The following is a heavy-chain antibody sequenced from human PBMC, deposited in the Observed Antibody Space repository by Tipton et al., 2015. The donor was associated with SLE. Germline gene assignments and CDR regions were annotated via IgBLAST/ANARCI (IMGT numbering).Heavy chain of an antibody. J-gene: IGHJ4*02. CDR1: GGSISSSSYY. Sequence: TLSLTCTVSGGSISSSSYYWGWIRQPPGRGLEWIGSLCYTGSTYYNPSLKSRVTISVDTSKNQFSLKLSSVTAADTAVYYCARLGGSGFDYWGQGTLVTVSS. D-gene: IGHD2-15*01. CDR3: ARLGGSGFDY. V-gene: IGHV4-39*01. CDR2: LCYTGST.